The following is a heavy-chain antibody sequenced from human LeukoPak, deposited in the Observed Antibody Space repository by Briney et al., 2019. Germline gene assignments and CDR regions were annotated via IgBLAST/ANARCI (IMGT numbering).Heavy chain of an antibody. CDR1: GFTFSDYY. D-gene: IGHD1-26*01. CDR3: ARDRSIVGATTDY. J-gene: IGHJ4*02. CDR2: TNNRGNDD. Sequence: PGGSLRLSCAASGFTFSDYYMSWIRQAPGKGLEWVSSTNNRGNDDYYADSVKGRFTISRDNAKNSLYLQMNSLRAEDTAVYYCARDRSIVGATTDYWGQGTLVTVSS. V-gene: IGHV3-11*04.